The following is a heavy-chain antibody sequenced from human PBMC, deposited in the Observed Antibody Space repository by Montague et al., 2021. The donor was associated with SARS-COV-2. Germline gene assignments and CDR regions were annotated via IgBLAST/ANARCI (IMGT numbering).Heavy chain of an antibody. V-gene: IGHV4-4*07. CDR3: ARVWYSSSWYYFDY. D-gene: IGHD6-13*01. Sequence: SETLSLTCTVSGGSISSYYWSWIRQPAGKGLEWIGCIYTSGSTNYNPSLKSRVTMSVDTSKNQFSLKLSSVTAADTAVYYCARVWYSSSWYYFDYWGQGTLVTVSS. CDR2: IYTSGST. J-gene: IGHJ4*02. CDR1: GGSISSYY.